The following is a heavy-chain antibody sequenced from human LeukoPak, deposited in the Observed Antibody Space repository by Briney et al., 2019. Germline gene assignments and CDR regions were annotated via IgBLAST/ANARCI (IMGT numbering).Heavy chain of an antibody. Sequence: GGSLRLSCAAPGFTFSSYAMSWVRQAPGKGLEWVSAISGSGGSAYYADSVKGRFTISRDNSKNTLYLQMNSLRAEDTAVYYCAKGASGSYYGGNMDVWGKGTTATVSS. CDR1: GFTFSSYA. V-gene: IGHV3-23*01. J-gene: IGHJ6*03. D-gene: IGHD1-26*01. CDR3: AKGASGSYYGGNMDV. CDR2: ISGSGGSA.